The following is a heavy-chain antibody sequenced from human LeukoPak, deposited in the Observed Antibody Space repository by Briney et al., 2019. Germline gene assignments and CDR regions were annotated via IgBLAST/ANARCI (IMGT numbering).Heavy chain of an antibody. CDR2: IYPGNSDT. J-gene: IGHJ3*02. V-gene: IGHV5-51*01. CDR3: TRNRVGVLEWLSRWDAFDI. Sequence: GESLKISCKASGYTFSTSWIGWVRQMPGKGLEWMGIIYPGNSDTGYSPSFQGQVTISVDRSITTAYLQWSSLKASDTAMYYCTRNRVGVLEWLSRWDAFDIWGQGTMVTVST. D-gene: IGHD3-3*01. CDR1: GYTFSTSW.